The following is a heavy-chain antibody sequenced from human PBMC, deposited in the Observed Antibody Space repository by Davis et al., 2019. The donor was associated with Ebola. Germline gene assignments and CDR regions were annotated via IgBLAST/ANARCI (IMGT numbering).Heavy chain of an antibody. V-gene: IGHV4-59*01. CDR1: GGSISSYY. CDR2: IYYSGST. J-gene: IGHJ4*02. CDR3: ARVGDYGDYFDY. D-gene: IGHD4-17*01. Sequence: SETLSLTCTVSGGSISSYYWSWIRQPPGKGLEWIGYIYYSGSTNYNPSLKSRVTISVDTSKNQFSLKLSSVTAADTAVYYCARVGDYGDYFDYWGQGTLVTVSS.